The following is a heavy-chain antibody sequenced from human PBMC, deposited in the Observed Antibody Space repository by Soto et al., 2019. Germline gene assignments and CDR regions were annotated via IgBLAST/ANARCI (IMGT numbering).Heavy chain of an antibody. CDR3: AREWIDYDSSGYYYVGSVRLFDI. J-gene: IGHJ3*02. D-gene: IGHD3-22*01. CDR1: GRTISIYY. CDR2: IYYSGST. V-gene: IGHV4-59*01. Sequence: PSEPLSLTCIVSGRTISIYYWSWIRQPPGKGLEWIGYIYYSGSTNYNPSLKSRVTISVDTSKNQFSLKLSSVTAADTAVYYCAREWIDYDSSGYYYVGSVRLFDIWGQGTMVT.